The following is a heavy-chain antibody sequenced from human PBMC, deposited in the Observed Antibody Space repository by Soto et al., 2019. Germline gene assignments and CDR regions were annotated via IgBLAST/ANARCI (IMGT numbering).Heavy chain of an antibody. CDR3: ARGPSGDKVHY. V-gene: IGHV4-30-4*01. D-gene: IGHD7-27*01. CDR1: GGSITSDYSC. Sequence: SETLSLTCTVSGGSITSDYSCWSWIRQPPGEGLEWIGHIFDSGTTYTNPSLRSQVAISLDTSKNHFSLTLSSVTAANTAVYYCARGPSGDKVHYWGQGALVTVSS. CDR2: IFDSGTT. J-gene: IGHJ4*02.